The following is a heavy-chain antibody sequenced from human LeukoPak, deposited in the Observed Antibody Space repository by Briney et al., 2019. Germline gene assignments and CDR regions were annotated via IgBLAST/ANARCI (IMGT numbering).Heavy chain of an antibody. Sequence: PGGSLRLLCAASGFPFNRYWMHWVRQAPGKGLVWVSRISSDGSNTGYADSVKGRFTISRDNAKNTVYLQMSSLSAEDTAVYYCASSFSTVDYWGQGTLVTVSS. CDR3: ASSFSTVDY. CDR2: ISSDGSNT. CDR1: GFPFNRYW. D-gene: IGHD3/OR15-3a*01. V-gene: IGHV3-74*01. J-gene: IGHJ4*02.